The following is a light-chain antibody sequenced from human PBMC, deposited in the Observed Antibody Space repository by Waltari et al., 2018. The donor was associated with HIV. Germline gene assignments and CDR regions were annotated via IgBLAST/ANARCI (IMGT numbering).Light chain of an antibody. CDR2: EVT. Sequence: QPALTQPASVSGSPGQSLTLSCSGTSRDIGPYELVSWYQQHPGKAPKVIVYEVTKRPSVTSDRFSGSKSGNTASLTISGLQAEDEADYYCCSYAGRSIYVFGTGTTVTVL. J-gene: IGLJ1*01. V-gene: IGLV2-23*02. CDR1: SRDIGPYEL. CDR3: CSYAGRSIYV.